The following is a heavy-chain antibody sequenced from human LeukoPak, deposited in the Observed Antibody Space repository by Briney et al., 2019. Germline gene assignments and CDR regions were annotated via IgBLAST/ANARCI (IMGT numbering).Heavy chain of an antibody. V-gene: IGHV3-48*02. CDR1: GFSFGGFG. J-gene: IGHJ6*03. CDR3: ARAPTPYFTYYMDV. D-gene: IGHD2-21*01. Sequence: PGGSLRLSCAASGFSFGGFGMNWVRQAPGKGLEWISYIGSSGSAGGNIYYAVSVKGRFTVSRDNAKDSLFLQMNSLQDADTAVYYCARAPTPYFTYYMDVWGKGTTVTVSS. CDR2: IGSSGSAGGNI.